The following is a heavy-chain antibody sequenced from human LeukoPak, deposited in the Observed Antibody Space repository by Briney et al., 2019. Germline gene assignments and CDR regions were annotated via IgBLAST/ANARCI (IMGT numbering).Heavy chain of an antibody. CDR3: TTGSAAGTVR. V-gene: IGHV3-23*01. CDR2: ISGSGGST. J-gene: IGHJ4*02. CDR1: GFTFSSYA. D-gene: IGHD6-13*01. Sequence: GGSLRLSCAASGFTFSSYAMSWVRQAPGKGLEWVSAISGSGGSTYCADSVKGRFTISRDNSKNTLYLQMNSLRAEDTAVYYCTTGSAAGTVRWGQGTLVTVSS.